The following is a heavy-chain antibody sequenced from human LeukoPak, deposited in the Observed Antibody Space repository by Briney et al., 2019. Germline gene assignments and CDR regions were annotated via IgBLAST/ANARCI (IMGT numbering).Heavy chain of an antibody. V-gene: IGHV3-30*18. Sequence: GGSLRLSCAASGFTFSSYGMHWVRQAPGKGLEWVAVISYDGSNKYYADSVKGRFTISRDNSKNTLYLQMNSLRAEDTAVYYCAKDLRYTGPVDYMDVWGKGTTVTVSS. CDR1: GFTFSSYG. D-gene: IGHD1-1*01. CDR3: AKDLRYTGPVDYMDV. J-gene: IGHJ6*03. CDR2: ISYDGSNK.